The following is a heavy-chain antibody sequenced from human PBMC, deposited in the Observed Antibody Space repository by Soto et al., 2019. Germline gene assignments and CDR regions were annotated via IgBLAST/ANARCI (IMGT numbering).Heavy chain of an antibody. D-gene: IGHD3-3*01. V-gene: IGHV4-4*02. CDR2: IYHGGTT. Sequence: QVQLQESGPGLVQPSETLSLTCAVSGGSITSGHWWSWVRQTPGKGLECIGEIYHGGTTDYNPSLKGRVTMSVDKSKNQFSLKLKSVTAADTAVYYCAREGAYFDSWSGYFGPGYFDKWGQGILVTVSS. J-gene: IGHJ4*02. CDR3: AREGAYFDSWSGYFGPGYFDK. CDR1: GGSITSGHW.